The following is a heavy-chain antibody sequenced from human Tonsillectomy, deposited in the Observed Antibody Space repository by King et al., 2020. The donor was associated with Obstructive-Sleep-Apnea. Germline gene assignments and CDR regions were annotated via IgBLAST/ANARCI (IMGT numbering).Heavy chain of an antibody. D-gene: IGHD4/OR15-4a*01. CDR2: IYYSGTT. CDR3: ARSNDYGGDSGRHDAFDF. J-gene: IGHJ3*01. V-gene: IGHV4-39*07. Sequence: QLQESGPGLVKPSETLSLTCSVSGASISSRSYYWGWIRQPPGKGLEWIGSIYYSGTTLYNPSLKSRVTTSLETSKNQFSLKVTSVTAADTAVYFCARSNDYGGDSGRHDAFDFWGQGTMVTVSS. CDR1: GASISSRSYY.